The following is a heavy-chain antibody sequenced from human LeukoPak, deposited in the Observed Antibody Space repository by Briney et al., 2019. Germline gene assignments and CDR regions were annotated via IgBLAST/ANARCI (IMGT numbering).Heavy chain of an antibody. V-gene: IGHV4-34*01. CDR2: INHSGST. Sequence: SETLSLTCAVYGGSFSGYYWSWIRQPPGKGLEWIGEINHSGSTNYNPSLKSRVTISVDTSKNQFSLKLSSVTAADTAVYYCAKVPNDGSVYPISDVFDIWGQGTMSPSLQ. CDR1: GGSFSGYY. CDR3: AKVPNDGSVYPISDVFDI. J-gene: IGHJ3*02. D-gene: IGHD3-22*01.